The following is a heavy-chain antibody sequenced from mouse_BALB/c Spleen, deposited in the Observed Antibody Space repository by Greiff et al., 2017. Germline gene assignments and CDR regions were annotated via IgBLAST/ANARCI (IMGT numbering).Heavy chain of an antibody. Sequence: EVQLVESGGGLVKPGGSLKLSCAASGFTFSSYTMSWVRQTPEKRLEWVATISSGGSYTYYPDSVKGRFTISRDNAKNTLYLQMSSLKSEDTAMYYCTRAYYRYDDYAMDYWGQGTSVTVSS. CDR1: GFTFSSYT. D-gene: IGHD2-14*01. CDR2: ISSGGSYT. J-gene: IGHJ4*01. CDR3: TRAYYRYDDYAMDY. V-gene: IGHV5-6-4*01.